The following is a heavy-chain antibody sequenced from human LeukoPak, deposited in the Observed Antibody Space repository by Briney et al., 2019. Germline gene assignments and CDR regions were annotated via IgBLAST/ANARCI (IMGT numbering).Heavy chain of an antibody. J-gene: IGHJ4*02. CDR3: AKDGELASIDY. CDR1: GFTFDDYA. CDR2: ISYDGSNK. Sequence: GRSLRLSCAASGFTFDDYAMHWVRQAPGKGLEWVAVISYDGSNKYYADSVKGRFTISRDNSKNTLYLQMNSLRAEDTAVYYCAKDGELASIDYWGQGTLVTVSS. D-gene: IGHD1-26*01. V-gene: IGHV3-30*18.